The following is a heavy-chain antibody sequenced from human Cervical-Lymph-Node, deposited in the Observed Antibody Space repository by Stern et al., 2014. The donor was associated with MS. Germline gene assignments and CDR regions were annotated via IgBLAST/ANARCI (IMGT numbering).Heavy chain of an antibody. Sequence: QVQLQESGPGLVKPSQTLSLTCTVSGGSISSGGYYWSWIRQHPGKGLEWIGYMYYSGTTYYNPSLKSRVAISVDTSKNQFSLKLSSVTAADTAVYYCARGYDSSGYYYNSAFDIWGQGTMVTVSS. J-gene: IGHJ3*02. D-gene: IGHD3-22*01. V-gene: IGHV4-31*03. CDR2: MYYSGTT. CDR1: GGSISSGGYY. CDR3: ARGYDSSGYYYNSAFDI.